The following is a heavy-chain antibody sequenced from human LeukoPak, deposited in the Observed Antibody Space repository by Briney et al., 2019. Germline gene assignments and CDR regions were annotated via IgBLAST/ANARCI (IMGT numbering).Heavy chain of an antibody. CDR2: IWYDGSNK. CDR3: ARGTMSVVVAATDYYYGMDV. J-gene: IGHJ6*04. V-gene: IGHV3-33*01. CDR1: GFTFSSYG. Sequence: PGRSLRLSCAASGFTFSSYGMHWVRQAPGKGLEWVAVIWYDGSNKYYADSVKGRFTISRDNSKNTLYLQMNSLRAEDTAAYYCARGTMSVVVAATDYYYGMDVWGKGTTVTVSS. D-gene: IGHD2-15*01.